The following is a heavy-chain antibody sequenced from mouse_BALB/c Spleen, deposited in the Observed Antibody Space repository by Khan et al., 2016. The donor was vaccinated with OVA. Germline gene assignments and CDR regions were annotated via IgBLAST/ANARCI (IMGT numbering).Heavy chain of an antibody. CDR3: ARWFTY. V-gene: IGHV3-2*02. J-gene: IGHJ3*01. CDR1: GYSITSDFA. CDR2: ISYSGST. Sequence: EVQLQESGPGLVKPSQSLSLTCTVTGYSITSDFAWNWIRQFPGNILEWMGYISYSGSTTYNPSLKSRISITRDTSKNQFFLQLNSVTTEDTATYYCARWFTYWGQGTLGTVSA.